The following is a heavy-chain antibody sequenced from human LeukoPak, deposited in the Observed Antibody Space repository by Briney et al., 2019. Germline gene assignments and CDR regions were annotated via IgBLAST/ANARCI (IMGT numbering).Heavy chain of an antibody. V-gene: IGHV3-23*01. J-gene: IGHJ4*02. D-gene: IGHD3-22*01. Sequence: PGGSLRLSCAASGFTFSSYAMSWVPEGPGKGLEWVSGISGSGGITYYADSVKGRFTISRDNSKNTLYLQMNSLRAGDTAVYHCAKDKEGAYYYDSSGPDGYWGQGTLVTVSS. CDR1: GFTFSSYA. CDR3: AKDKEGAYYYDSSGPDGY. CDR2: ISGSGGIT.